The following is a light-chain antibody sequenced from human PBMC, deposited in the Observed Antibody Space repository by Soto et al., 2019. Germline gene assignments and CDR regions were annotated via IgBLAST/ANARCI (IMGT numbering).Light chain of an antibody. J-gene: IGKJ2*01. CDR2: DVS. CDR3: QQYYSYYT. Sequence: DIQMTQSPSTLSVSVGDRVPITCRASQSISNWLAWYQQKPGKAPTLLIYDVSRLESGVPSRFSGSGSGTECTLTINSLQPDDFATYYCQQYYSYYTFGQGTKVAIK. V-gene: IGKV1-5*01. CDR1: QSISNW.